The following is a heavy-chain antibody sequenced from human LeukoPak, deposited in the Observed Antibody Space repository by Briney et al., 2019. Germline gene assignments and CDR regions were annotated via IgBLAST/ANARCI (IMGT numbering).Heavy chain of an antibody. D-gene: IGHD5-18*01. Sequence: GRSLRLSCAASGFTFSSYAMHWVRQAPGKGLEYVSAISSNGGSTYYANSVKGRFTISRDNSKNTLYLQMGSLRAEDMAVYYCARVDYGYSYGAIDYWGQGTLVTVSS. V-gene: IGHV3-64*01. CDR1: GFTFSSYA. CDR2: ISSNGGST. J-gene: IGHJ4*02. CDR3: ARVDYGYSYGAIDY.